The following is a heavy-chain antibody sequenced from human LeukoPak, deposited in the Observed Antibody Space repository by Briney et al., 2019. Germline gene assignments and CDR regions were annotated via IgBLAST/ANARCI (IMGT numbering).Heavy chain of an antibody. D-gene: IGHD3-22*01. CDR3: ASSFGYDSSGYYGDY. V-gene: IGHV1-69*05. Sequence: SVKVSCKASGGTFSSYAISWVRQAPGQGLGWMGGIIPIFGTADYAQKLQGRVTMTTDTSTSTAYMELRSLRSDDTAVYYCASSFGYDSSGYYGDYWGQGTLVTVSS. CDR1: GGTFSSYA. J-gene: IGHJ4*02. CDR2: IIPIFGTA.